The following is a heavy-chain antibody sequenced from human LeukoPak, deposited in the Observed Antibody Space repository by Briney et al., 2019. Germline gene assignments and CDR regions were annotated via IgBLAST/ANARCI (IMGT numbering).Heavy chain of an antibody. Sequence: GGSLRLSCAASGFTFSSYWMSWVRQAPGKGGEWGARIKQDGREKYYVDSVRGRFTISRDNAKNSLYLQMNSLRAEDTAVYYCARVEGGYCSSTSCYADWFDPWGQGTLVTVSS. CDR1: GFTFSSYW. V-gene: IGHV3-7*03. CDR3: ARVEGGYCSSTSCYADWFDP. CDR2: IKQDGREK. D-gene: IGHD2-2*01. J-gene: IGHJ5*02.